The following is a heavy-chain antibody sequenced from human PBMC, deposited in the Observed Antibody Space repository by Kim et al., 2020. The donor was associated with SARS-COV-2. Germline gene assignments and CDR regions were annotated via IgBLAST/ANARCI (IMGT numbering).Heavy chain of an antibody. Sequence: GRFTISRDKSKKTLYLQMNSLRAEDTAVYYCARDRAYQLLYDYYYYYGMDVWGQGTTVTVSS. J-gene: IGHJ6*02. CDR3: ARDRAYQLLYDYYYYYGMDV. V-gene: IGHV3-30*01. D-gene: IGHD2-2*02.